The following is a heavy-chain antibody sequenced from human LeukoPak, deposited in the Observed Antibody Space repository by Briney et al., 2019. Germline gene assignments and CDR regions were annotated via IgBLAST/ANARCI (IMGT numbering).Heavy chain of an antibody. V-gene: IGHV4-4*07. D-gene: IGHD3-10*01. J-gene: IGHJ5*02. CDR3: ARLIDYYGSGSYYPYNWFDP. CDR2: IYTSGST. CDR1: GGSISSYY. Sequence: PSETLSLTCTVSGGSISSYYWSWIRQPAGKGLEWIGRIYTSGSTNYNPSLKSRVTISVDTSKNQFSLKLSSVTAADTAVYYCARLIDYYGSGSYYPYNWFDPWGQGTLVTVSS.